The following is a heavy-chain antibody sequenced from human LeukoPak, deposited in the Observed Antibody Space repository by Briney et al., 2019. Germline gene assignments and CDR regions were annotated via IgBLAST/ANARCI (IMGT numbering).Heavy chain of an antibody. J-gene: IGHJ3*02. D-gene: IGHD3-22*01. CDR1: GGSISSYY. V-gene: IGHV4-4*09. CDR3: ARHRRTVVVMNAFDI. Sequence: SETLSLTCTVSGGSISSYYWSWIRQPPGKGLEWIWYIYTSGSTNYNPSLKSRVTISVDTSKNQFSLKLSSVTAADTAVYYCARHRRTVVVMNAFDIWGQGTMVTVSS. CDR2: IYTSGST.